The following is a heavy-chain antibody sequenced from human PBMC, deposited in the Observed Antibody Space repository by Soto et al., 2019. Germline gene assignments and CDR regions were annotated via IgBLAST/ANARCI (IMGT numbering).Heavy chain of an antibody. CDR3: AKAAHLSPLPLENYYMDV. Sequence: EVQLLESGGGLVQPGGSLRLSCAASGFTFSSYAMSWVRQAPREGLEWVSAISGSGDSTYYADSVKGRFTITRDNSKNTLYLQMNSLSAEDTAVYYCAKAAHLSPLPLENYYMDVWGKGTTVTVSS. J-gene: IGHJ6*03. CDR2: ISGSGDST. V-gene: IGHV3-23*01. CDR1: GFTFSSYA.